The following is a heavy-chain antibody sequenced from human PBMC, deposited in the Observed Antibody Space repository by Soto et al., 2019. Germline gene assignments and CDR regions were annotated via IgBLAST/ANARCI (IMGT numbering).Heavy chain of an antibody. CDR1: GGSISSGGYY. CDR2: IYYSGST. V-gene: IGHV4-31*03. D-gene: IGHD1-1*01. CDR3: PRWPQLKPLFHY. J-gene: IGHJ4*02. Sequence: QVQLQESGPGLVKPSQTLSLTCTVSGGSISSGGYYWSWIRQHPGKGLEWIGYIYYSGSTYYNPSLKIRVTISVDTSMNPFSLNLSSLTAPDTAVYYCPRWPQLKPLFHYWGQGTLVTVSS.